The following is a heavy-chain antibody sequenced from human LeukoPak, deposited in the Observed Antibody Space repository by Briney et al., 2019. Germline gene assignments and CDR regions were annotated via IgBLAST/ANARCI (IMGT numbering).Heavy chain of an antibody. J-gene: IGHJ3*02. V-gene: IGHV3-21*01. CDR3: ARGRSITLIRGFAMNDGFDI. Sequence: PGGSLTLSCAASGFSISSYGMNWVRQAPGKGLEWVSFTDTSTNYIYYGESMKGRFTISRDNAQNSLYLHMNGLRPEDTAVYYCARGRSITLIRGFAMNDGFDICGRGPMVTVSS. CDR1: GFSISSYG. D-gene: IGHD3-10*01. CDR2: TDTSTNYI.